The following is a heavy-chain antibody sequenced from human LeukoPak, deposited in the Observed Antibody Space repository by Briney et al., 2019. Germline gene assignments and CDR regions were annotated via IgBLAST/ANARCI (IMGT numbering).Heavy chain of an antibody. V-gene: IGHV4-59*01. Sequence: SETLYLTCNVSGGSISSYYWSWIRQPPGQGLEWIGYIYYSGSTNYNPSLKSRVTISVDTSKNQFSLKLSSVTAADTAVYYCAREVVAVAHPNWFDPWGQGTLVTVSS. CDR3: AREVVAVAHPNWFDP. J-gene: IGHJ5*02. CDR2: IYYSGST. D-gene: IGHD6-19*01. CDR1: GGSISSYY.